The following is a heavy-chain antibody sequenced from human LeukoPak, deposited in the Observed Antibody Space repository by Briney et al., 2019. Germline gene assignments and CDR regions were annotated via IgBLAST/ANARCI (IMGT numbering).Heavy chain of an antibody. V-gene: IGHV3-53*01. CDR3: AKTHNWNDDYFDY. D-gene: IGHD1-1*01. J-gene: IGHJ4*02. CDR1: GFSVSNNY. CDR2: IYAGGNI. Sequence: GGSLRLSCAASGFSVSNNYMNWVRQAPGKGLESVSVIYAGGNIYYADSVRGRFTISRDSSKSTLYLQMNNLRADDTAVYYCAKTHNWNDDYFDYWGQGTLVTVSS.